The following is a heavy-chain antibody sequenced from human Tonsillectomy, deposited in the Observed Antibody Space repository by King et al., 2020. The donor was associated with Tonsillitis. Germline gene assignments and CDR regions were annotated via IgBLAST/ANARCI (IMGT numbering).Heavy chain of an antibody. D-gene: IGHD4-17*01. J-gene: IGHJ4*02. CDR3: ARDPYGPFDY. CDR2: ISHSGIT. V-gene: IGHV4-34*01. Sequence: VQLQQWGAGVLKPSESLSLTCGVYGGSFSDNFWSWIRQPPGKGLEWIGEISHSGITNYNPSLKSRVTISLDTSKNQFSLKLSSLTAADTAVYYCARDPYGPFDYWGQGTLVTVSS. CDR1: GGSFSDNF.